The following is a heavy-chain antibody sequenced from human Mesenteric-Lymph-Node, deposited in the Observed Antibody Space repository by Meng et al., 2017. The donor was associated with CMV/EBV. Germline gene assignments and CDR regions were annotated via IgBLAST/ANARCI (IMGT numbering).Heavy chain of an antibody. D-gene: IGHD1-7*01. V-gene: IGHV6-1*01. Sequence: CAISGDSVSNDGAAWNWFRQSPSRGLEWLGRTYYRSKWYEDYAVSVKDRLTINPDTSKNQFSLQFNSVTPEDTALYYCARGTGTLDYWGQGTLVTVSS. CDR1: GDSVSNDGAA. J-gene: IGHJ4*02. CDR2: TYYRSKWYE. CDR3: ARGTGTLDY.